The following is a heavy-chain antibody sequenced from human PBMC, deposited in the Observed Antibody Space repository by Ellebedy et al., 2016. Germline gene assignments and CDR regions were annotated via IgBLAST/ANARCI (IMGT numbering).Heavy chain of an antibody. CDR1: GGSISSYY. CDR3: ARVERGLDYFDY. J-gene: IGHJ4*02. V-gene: IGHV4-59*01. CDR2: IYYSGST. D-gene: IGHD5-24*01. Sequence: SETLSLTXTVSGGSISSYYWSWIRQPPGKGLEWIGYIYYSGSTNYNPSLKSRVTISVDTSKNQFSLKLSSVTAADTAVYYCARVERGLDYFDYWGQGTLVTVSS.